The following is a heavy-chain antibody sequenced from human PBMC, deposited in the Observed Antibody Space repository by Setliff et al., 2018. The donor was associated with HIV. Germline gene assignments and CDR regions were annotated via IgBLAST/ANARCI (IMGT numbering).Heavy chain of an antibody. CDR3: ATPHREREDDAFDI. D-gene: IGHD1-1*01. CDR2: IYTTGST. Sequence: SETLSLTCTVSGDSISTDYWSWVRQPPGKGLEWIGYIYTTGSTNYNPSLKSRVTMSVDTSKNQFSLRLTSVTAADTAMYYCATPHREREDDAFDIWGQGTKVTVSS. J-gene: IGHJ3*02. V-gene: IGHV4-4*09. CDR1: GDSISTDY.